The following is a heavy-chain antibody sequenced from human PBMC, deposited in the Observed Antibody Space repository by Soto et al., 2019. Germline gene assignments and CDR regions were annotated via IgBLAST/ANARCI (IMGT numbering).Heavy chain of an antibody. J-gene: IGHJ4*02. CDR2: IYYSGST. D-gene: IGHD3-9*01. CDR3: ATYYDILTGYYTFDY. Sequence: SETLSLTCTVSGGSISSSSYYWGWIRQPPGKGLEWIGSIYYSGSTYYNPSLKSRDTISVDTSKNQFSLKLSSVTAADTAVYYCATYYDILTGYYTFDYWGQGTLVTVSS. CDR1: GGSISSSSYY. V-gene: IGHV4-39*01.